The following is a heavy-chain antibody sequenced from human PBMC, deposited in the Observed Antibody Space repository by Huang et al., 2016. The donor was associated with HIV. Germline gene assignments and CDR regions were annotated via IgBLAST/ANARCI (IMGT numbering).Heavy chain of an antibody. J-gene: IGHJ5*02. CDR2: MNPKSGNT. CDR3: ARARICSGGSCYWFDP. D-gene: IGHD2-15*01. V-gene: IGHV1-8*01. Sequence: QVQLVQSGAEVKNPGASVRVSCKASGYTFSSYDINWVRTATGQGLGWMGCMNPKSGNTGYAQKFQGRVTMTRNTSTSTAYMELSSLRSDDTAVYYCARARICSGGSCYWFDPWGQGTLVTVSS. CDR1: GYTFSSYD.